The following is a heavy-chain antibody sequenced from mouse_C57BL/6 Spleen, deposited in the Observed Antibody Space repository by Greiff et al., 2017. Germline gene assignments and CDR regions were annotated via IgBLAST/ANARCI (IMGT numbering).Heavy chain of an antibody. Sequence: QVQLQQSGAELVKPGASVTISCTASGYAFSSYWMNWVKQRPGKGLEWIGQIYPGDGDTNYNGKFKGKATMTANKSSSTAYMQLSSLTTEDSAVYFCARGPITTDFDYWGKGTTLTVSS. V-gene: IGHV1-80*01. CDR2: IYPGDGDT. CDR1: GYAFSSYW. CDR3: ARGPITTDFDY. D-gene: IGHD1-2*01. J-gene: IGHJ2*01.